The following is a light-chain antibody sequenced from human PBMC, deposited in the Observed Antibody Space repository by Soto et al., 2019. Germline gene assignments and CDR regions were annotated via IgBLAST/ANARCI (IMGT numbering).Light chain of an antibody. V-gene: IGLV2-14*01. Sequence: QSVLTQPASVSGSPGQSITISCTGTSSDVGGYNYVSWYQQHPGKAPKLMIFDVSNRPSGVFNRFSGSKSGNTASLTISGLQAEDEADYYCNSYTTSSTFYVFGTGTKLTVL. CDR1: SSDVGGYNY. J-gene: IGLJ1*01. CDR2: DVS. CDR3: NSYTTSSTFYV.